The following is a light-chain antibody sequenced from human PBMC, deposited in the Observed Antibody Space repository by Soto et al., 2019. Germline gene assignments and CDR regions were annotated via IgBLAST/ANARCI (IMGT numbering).Light chain of an antibody. CDR2: EVT. Sequence: QSALTQPRSVSGSPGQSVAISCTGTSSDVGSYNFVSWYQQHPGKAPKLMFYEVTNRPSGVSNRFSGSKSGNTASLIISGLQAEDEADYCCNSYTSSSTYVFGTGTKLTVL. V-gene: IGLV2-14*01. J-gene: IGLJ1*01. CDR1: SSDVGSYNF. CDR3: NSYTSSSTYV.